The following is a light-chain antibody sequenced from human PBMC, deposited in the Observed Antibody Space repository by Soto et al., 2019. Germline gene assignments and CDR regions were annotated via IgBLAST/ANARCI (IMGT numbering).Light chain of an antibody. V-gene: IGKV4-1*01. Sequence: DIVMTQSPDSLAVSLGERATINCKSSQSVLYSSNSKNYLAWYQQKPGQPPKLLIYWASTRESGVPDRFSASGSGTDFTLTISSLQAEDVAIYYCQQYYSTPQTFGQGTKVEIK. J-gene: IGKJ1*01. CDR2: WAS. CDR3: QQYYSTPQT. CDR1: QSVLYSSNSKNY.